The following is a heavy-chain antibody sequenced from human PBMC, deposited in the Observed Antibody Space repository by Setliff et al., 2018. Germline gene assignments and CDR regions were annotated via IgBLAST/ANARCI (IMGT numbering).Heavy chain of an antibody. Sequence: SETLSLTCTVSGGSISSYYWSWIRQPPGKGLEWIGYIYYSGSTNYNPSLKSRVTISVDTSKNQFSLKLSSVTAADTAVYYCARDSYGYSGGWVFGYWGQGTLVTVSS. CDR1: GGSISSYY. CDR3: ARDSYGYSGGWVFGY. J-gene: IGHJ4*02. D-gene: IGHD6-19*01. CDR2: IYYSGST. V-gene: IGHV4-59*01.